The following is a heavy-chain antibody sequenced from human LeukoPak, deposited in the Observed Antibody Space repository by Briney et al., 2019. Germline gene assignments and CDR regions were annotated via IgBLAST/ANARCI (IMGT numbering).Heavy chain of an antibody. CDR3: ARDLLYYYGSGSYPRPIWYGMDV. D-gene: IGHD3-10*01. V-gene: IGHV3-30*04. CDR1: GFTFSNYA. CDR2: SAYDGRNK. J-gene: IGHJ6*02. Sequence: GGSLRLSCAASGFTFSNYAFHWVRQAPGKGLEWVAVSAYDGRNKYYADSVKGRFTISRDNSKNTLYLQMNSLRAEDTAVYYCARDLLYYYGSGSYPRPIWYGMDVWGQGTTVTVSS.